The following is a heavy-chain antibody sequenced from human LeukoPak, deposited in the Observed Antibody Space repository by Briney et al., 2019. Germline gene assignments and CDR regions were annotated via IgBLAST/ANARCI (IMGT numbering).Heavy chain of an antibody. J-gene: IGHJ4*02. CDR2: ISGSGANT. V-gene: IGHV3-23*01. CDR1: GFTFNNYA. D-gene: IGHD5-24*01. CDR3: ARDTISFQIEKATIPLAY. Sequence: GGSLRLSCAASGFTFNNYAMTWVRQAPGKGLEWVSPISGSGANTYYADSVKGRFTISRDNSKNTLYLQMNSLRAEDTAVYYCARDTISFQIEKATIPLAYWGQGTLVTVSS.